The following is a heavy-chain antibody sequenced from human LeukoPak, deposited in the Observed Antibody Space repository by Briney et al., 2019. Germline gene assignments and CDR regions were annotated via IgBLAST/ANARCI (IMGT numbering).Heavy chain of an antibody. CDR2: ILYDGSNK. CDR1: GFTFSIYG. V-gene: IGHV3-30*18. CDR3: AKTMAVAGTSNGMDV. J-gene: IGHJ6*02. D-gene: IGHD6-19*01. Sequence: PGRSLRLSCAASGFTFSIYGMHWVRQAPGKGLGWVAFILYDGSNKFYADSVKGRFTVSRDNSKNTLYLQMNSLRGEDTAVYYCAKTMAVAGTSNGMDVWGQGTTVTVSS.